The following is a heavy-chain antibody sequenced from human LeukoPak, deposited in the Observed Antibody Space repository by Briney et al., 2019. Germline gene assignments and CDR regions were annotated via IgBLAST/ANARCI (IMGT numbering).Heavy chain of an antibody. V-gene: IGHV1-69*05. Sequence: GASVKVSCKASGGTFSSYAISWVRQAPGQGLEWMGGIIPIFGTANYAQKFQGRVTITTDESTSTAYMELNSLRSEDTAVYYCARDSDNLGYCSGGSCPLAGYWGQGTLVTVSS. CDR1: GGTFSSYA. CDR3: ARDSDNLGYCSGGSCPLAGY. CDR2: IIPIFGTA. D-gene: IGHD2-15*01. J-gene: IGHJ4*02.